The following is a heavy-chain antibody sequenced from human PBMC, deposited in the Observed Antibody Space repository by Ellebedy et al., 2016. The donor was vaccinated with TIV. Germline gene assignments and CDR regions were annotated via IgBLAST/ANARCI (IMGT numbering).Heavy chain of an antibody. J-gene: IGHJ4*02. CDR3: ARVRRGSVPDF. V-gene: IGHV1-2*02. D-gene: IGHD5-12*01. CDR1: GYTFTGYY. CDR2: ISPDSGGT. Sequence: ASVKVSCKASGYTFTGYYMHWVRQAPGQGLEWMGWISPDSGGTNYAQKFLGRVTLTSDTSRNTVYMDMSGLSSDDAAVYYCARVRRGSVPDFWGQGTLVTVSS.